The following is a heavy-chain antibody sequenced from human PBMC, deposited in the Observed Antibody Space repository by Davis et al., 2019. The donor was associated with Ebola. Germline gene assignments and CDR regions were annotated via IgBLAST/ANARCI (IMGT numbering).Heavy chain of an antibody. CDR2: IYHSGST. D-gene: IGHD3-3*01. CDR3: ARGISYDFWSGYQNDAFDI. V-gene: IGHV4-30-2*01. CDR1: GTSISSGGYP. Sequence: PSETLSLTWHASGTSISSGGYPWSWIRQPPGKGLEWIGYIYHSGSTYYNPSLKSRVTISVDRSKNQFSLKLSSVTAADTAVYYCARGISYDFWSGYQNDAFDIWGQGTMVTVSS. J-gene: IGHJ3*02.